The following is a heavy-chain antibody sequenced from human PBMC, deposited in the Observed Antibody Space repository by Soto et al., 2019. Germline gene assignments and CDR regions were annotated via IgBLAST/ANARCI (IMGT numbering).Heavy chain of an antibody. J-gene: IGHJ6*02. V-gene: IGHV3-30*18. Sequence: PGGSLRLSCAASGLTFSNYGMHWVRQAPGKGLEWVAVISYDGSNTYYIDSVKGRFTISRDNSKNTLHLQMNSLRAGDTAVYYCAKDRGPYCSGAGCFRRGLDVWGQGTTVTVSS. CDR1: GLTFSNYG. D-gene: IGHD2-15*01. CDR2: ISYDGSNT. CDR3: AKDRGPYCSGAGCFRRGLDV.